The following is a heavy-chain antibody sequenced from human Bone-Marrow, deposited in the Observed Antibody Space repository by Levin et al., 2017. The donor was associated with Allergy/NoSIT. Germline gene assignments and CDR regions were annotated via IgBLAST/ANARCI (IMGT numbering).Heavy chain of an antibody. V-gene: IGHV4-39*01. CDR1: GGSFSSSGNH. Sequence: SETLSLTCTVSGGSFSSSGNHWGWIRQPPGRGLEWIVTISYTGNTYYNPSLKSRITTSVDTSKNQFSLRLSSVSAADTAIYYCALQYSDADYAAYWGQGALVTVSS. CDR3: ALQYSDADYAAY. CDR2: ISYTGNT. D-gene: IGHD4-17*01. J-gene: IGHJ4*02.